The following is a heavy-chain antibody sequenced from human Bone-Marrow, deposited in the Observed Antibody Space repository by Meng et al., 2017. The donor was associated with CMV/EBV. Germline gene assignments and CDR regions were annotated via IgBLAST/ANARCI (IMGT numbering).Heavy chain of an antibody. Sequence: GSLRLSCTVSGGSISSYYWSWIRQPPGKGLEWIGYIYYSGSTNYNPSLKSRVTISVDTSKNQFSLKLSSVTAADTAVYYCARASNLDIVVVPAAPQGAFDIWGQGTMVTVSS. CDR1: GGSISSYY. V-gene: IGHV4-59*01. CDR3: ARASNLDIVVVPAAPQGAFDI. D-gene: IGHD2-2*03. CDR2: IYYSGST. J-gene: IGHJ3*02.